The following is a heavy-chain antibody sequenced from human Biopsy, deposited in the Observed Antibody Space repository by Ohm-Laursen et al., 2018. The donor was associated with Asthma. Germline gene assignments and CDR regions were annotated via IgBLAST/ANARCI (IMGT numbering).Heavy chain of an antibody. CDR3: ARAVDYSHYYGIDV. V-gene: IGHV1-18*01. CDR1: GYTFNSAG. J-gene: IGHJ6*02. Sequence: SSVKVSCKTSGYTFNSAGITWVRQAPGQGLEWMGWVSVYNGNTKVAQKLQDRVTMITDTSTSTAYMELGSLRSDDTAVYFCARAVDYSHYYGIDVWGQGTTVTVS. CDR2: VSVYNGNT. D-gene: IGHD3-10*01.